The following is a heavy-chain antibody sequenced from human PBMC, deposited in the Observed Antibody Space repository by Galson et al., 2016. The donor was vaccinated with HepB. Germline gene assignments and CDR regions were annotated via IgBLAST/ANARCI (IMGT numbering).Heavy chain of an antibody. CDR2: LYNTGTK. V-gene: IGHV3-53*01. J-gene: IGHJ6*02. CDR3: ARAGDLSGGYSAYGMDV. CDR1: GFSVSTSY. Sequence: SLRLSCAATGFSVSTSYMTWVRPAPGGGLEWVSVLYNTGTKYYADSVKGRFTISRENSRNTLYLQMNSLRGEDTAVYYCARAGDLSGGYSAYGMDVWGQGTTVTVSS. D-gene: IGHD3-10*01.